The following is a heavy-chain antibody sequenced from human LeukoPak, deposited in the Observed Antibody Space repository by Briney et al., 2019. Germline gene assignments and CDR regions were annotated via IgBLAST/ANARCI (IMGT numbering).Heavy chain of an antibody. D-gene: IGHD4-17*01. Sequence: PGGSLRLSCAASGFTFSSYAMHWVRQAPGKGLEWVAVISYDGSNKYYADSVKGRFTISRDNSKNTLYLQMNSLRAEDTAVYYCARDEGQNDYGDYDSVYWGQGTLVTVSS. CDR3: ARDEGQNDYGDYDSVY. CDR2: ISYDGSNK. J-gene: IGHJ4*02. V-gene: IGHV3-30-3*01. CDR1: GFTFSSYA.